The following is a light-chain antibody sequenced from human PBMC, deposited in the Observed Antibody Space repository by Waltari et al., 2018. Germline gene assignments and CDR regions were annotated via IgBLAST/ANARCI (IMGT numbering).Light chain of an antibody. J-gene: IGLJ3*02. CDR3: LLYNGGGWV. V-gene: IGLV7-43*01. Sequence: QTVVTQEPSLTVSPGGPVTLTCASSTGAVTSAYSPNWFQQKPGQAPRALIYTAINKHSRTPARFSGSLLGGKAALTLSGVQPEDEAEYYCLLYNGGGWVFGGGTQLTVL. CDR1: TGAVTSAYS. CDR2: TAI.